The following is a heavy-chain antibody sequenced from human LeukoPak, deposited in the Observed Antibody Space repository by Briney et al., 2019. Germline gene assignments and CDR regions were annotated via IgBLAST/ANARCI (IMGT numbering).Heavy chain of an antibody. V-gene: IGHV3-53*05. CDR3: ARGSGRIAAGGSEHY. J-gene: IGHJ4*02. CDR2: IYSGGIT. Sequence: GGSLRLSCAASGFTVSTNYMSWVRQAPGKGLEWVSVIYSGGITYYADSVKGRFTISRDNSKNTLYLQMDSLRTEDTAVYYCARGSGRIAAGGSEHYWGQGTLVTVSS. D-gene: IGHD6-13*01. CDR1: GFTVSTNY.